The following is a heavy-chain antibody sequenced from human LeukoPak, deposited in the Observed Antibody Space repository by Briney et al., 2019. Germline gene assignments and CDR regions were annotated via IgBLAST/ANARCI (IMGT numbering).Heavy chain of an antibody. CDR2: ISSSSSYI. CDR1: GFTFSSYS. CDR3: ASDWAYCSSTSCYFDY. D-gene: IGHD2-2*01. V-gene: IGHV3-21*01. J-gene: IGHJ4*02. Sequence: GGSLRLSCAASGFTFSSYSMNWVRQAPGKGLEWVPSISSSSSYIYYADSVKGRFTISRDNAKNSLYLQMNSLRAEDTAVYYCASDWAYCSSTSCYFDYWGQGTLVTVSS.